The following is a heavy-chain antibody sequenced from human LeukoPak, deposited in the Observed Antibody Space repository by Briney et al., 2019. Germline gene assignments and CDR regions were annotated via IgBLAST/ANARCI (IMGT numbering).Heavy chain of an antibody. CDR2: IRSKANSYAT. CDR1: GFTFSGSA. D-gene: IGHD3-9*01. V-gene: IGHV3-73*01. CDR3: TRPNGILTGCYSNEDAFDI. J-gene: IGHJ3*02. Sequence: GGSLRLSCAASGFTFSGSAMHWVRQASGKGLEWVGRIRSKANSYATAYAASVKGRFTISRDDSKNTAYLQLNSLKTEDTAVYYCTRPNGILTGCYSNEDAFDIWGQGTMVTVSS.